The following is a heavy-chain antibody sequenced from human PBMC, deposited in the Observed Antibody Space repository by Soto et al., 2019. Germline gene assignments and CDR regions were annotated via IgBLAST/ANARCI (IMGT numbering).Heavy chain of an antibody. D-gene: IGHD3-22*01. V-gene: IGHV3-23*01. CDR3: AKDRYLDHDSRGYLFDI. Sequence: EVQLLESGGDVIQPGGSLRLSCAASGFTFNIYAMTWVRQAPGKGLEWVSAISRYGDFTYYADSVEGRFTISRDNSKNTLYLQMNSLRAEDTAVYYCAKDRYLDHDSRGYLFDIWCQGTLVTVSS. CDR2: ISRYGDFT. CDR1: GFTFNIYA. J-gene: IGHJ4*02.